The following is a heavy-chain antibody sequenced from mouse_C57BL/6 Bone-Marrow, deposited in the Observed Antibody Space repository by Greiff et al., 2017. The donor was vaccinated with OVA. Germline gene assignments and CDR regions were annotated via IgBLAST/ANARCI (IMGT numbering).Heavy chain of an antibody. V-gene: IGHV5-12*01. J-gene: IGHJ4*01. CDR1: GFTFSDYY. D-gene: IGHD2-12*01. CDR2: ISNGGGST. CDR3: ASLLAYYSLYAMDY. Sequence: DVMLVESGGGLVKPGGSLKLSCAASGFTFSDYYMYWVRQTPEKRLEWVAYISNGGGSTYYPDTVKGRFTISRDNAKNTMYLQMSRLKSEDTAMYYCASLLAYYSLYAMDYWGQGTSVTVSS.